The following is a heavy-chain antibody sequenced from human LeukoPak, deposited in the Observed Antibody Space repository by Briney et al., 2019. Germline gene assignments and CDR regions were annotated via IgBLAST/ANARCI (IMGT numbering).Heavy chain of an antibody. CDR2: IYYSGST. CDR3: ARTKAKYCSGGSCYSHFDY. V-gene: IGHV4-39*07. Sequence: PSETLSLTCTVSGGSISSSSYYWGWIRQPPGKGLEWIGSIYYSGSTYYNPSLKSRVTISVDTSKNQFSLKLSSVTAADTAVYYCARTKAKYCSGGSCYSHFDYWGQGTLVTVSS. D-gene: IGHD2-15*01. CDR1: GGSISSSSYY. J-gene: IGHJ4*02.